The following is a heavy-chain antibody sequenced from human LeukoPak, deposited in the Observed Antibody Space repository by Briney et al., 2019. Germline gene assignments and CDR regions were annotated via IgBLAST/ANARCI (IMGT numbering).Heavy chain of an antibody. CDR1: GGPINTYY. CDR2: IYTSGST. Sequence: PSETLSLTCTVSGGPINTYYWSWIRQPAGKGLEWIGRIYTSGSTNYNPSLKSRVTMSVDTSKNQFSLKLNSVTAADTAVYYCARARAADDKFEYWGQGTLVTVSS. D-gene: IGHD3-22*01. CDR3: ARARAADDKFEY. V-gene: IGHV4-4*07. J-gene: IGHJ4*02.